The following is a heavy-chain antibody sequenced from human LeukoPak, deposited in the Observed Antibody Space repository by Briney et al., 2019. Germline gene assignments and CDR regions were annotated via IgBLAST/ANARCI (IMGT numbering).Heavy chain of an antibody. CDR3: ARGNEDRIPNWSDP. CDR2: IYYSGST. J-gene: IGHJ5*02. Sequence: SETLSLTCTVSGGSISSYYWSWIRQPPGKGLEWIGYIYYSGSTNYNPSLKSRVTISVDTSKNQFSLKLSSVTAADTAVYYCARGNEDRIPNWSDPWGQGTLVTVSS. D-gene: IGHD2-15*01. CDR1: GGSISSYY. V-gene: IGHV4-59*01.